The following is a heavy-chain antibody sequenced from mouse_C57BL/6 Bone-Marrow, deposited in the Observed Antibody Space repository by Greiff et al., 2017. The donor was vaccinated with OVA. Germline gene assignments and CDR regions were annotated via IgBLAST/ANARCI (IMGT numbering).Heavy chain of an antibody. V-gene: IGHV14-4*01. CDR2: IDPENGDT. Sequence: VQLQQSGAELVRPGASVKLSCTASGFNIKDDYMHWVKQRPEQGLEWIGWIDPENGDTEYASKFQGKATITADTSSNTAYLQLSSLTSEDTAVYYCTTAYRLTWCAYWGQGTLVTVSA. D-gene: IGHD2-10*01. CDR3: TTAYRLTWCAY. J-gene: IGHJ3*01. CDR1: GFNIKDDY.